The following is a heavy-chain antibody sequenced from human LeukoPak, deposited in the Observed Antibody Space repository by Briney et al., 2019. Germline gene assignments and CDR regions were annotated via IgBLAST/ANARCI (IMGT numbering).Heavy chain of an antibody. J-gene: IGHJ4*02. CDR3: ASSGGSYRFFDY. D-gene: IGHD1-26*01. CDR2: IIPILGIA. CDR1: GGTFSSYA. Sequence: SVKVSFKASGGTFSSYAISWVRQAPGQGLEWMGRIIPILGIANYAQKFQGRVTITADKSTSTAYMELSSLRSEDTAVYYCASSGGSYRFFDYWGQGTLVTVSS. V-gene: IGHV1-69*04.